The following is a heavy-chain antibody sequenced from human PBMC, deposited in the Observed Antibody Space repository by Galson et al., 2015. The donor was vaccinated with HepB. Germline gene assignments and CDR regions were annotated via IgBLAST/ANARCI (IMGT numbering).Heavy chain of an antibody. CDR2: ISPYNRDT. Sequence: SVKVSCKASGYTFSTYSITWVRQAPGQGLEWMGWISPYNRDTNYAQKFQGRVTMTRDTSISTAYMELSRLRSDDTAVYYCARDGVRDFWSGYYTDYWGQGTLVTVSS. V-gene: IGHV1-2*02. D-gene: IGHD3-3*01. CDR3: ARDGVRDFWSGYYTDY. CDR1: GYTFSTYS. J-gene: IGHJ4*02.